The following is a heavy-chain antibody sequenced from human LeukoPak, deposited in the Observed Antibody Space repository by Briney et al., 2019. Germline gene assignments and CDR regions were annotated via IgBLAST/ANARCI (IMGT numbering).Heavy chain of an antibody. CDR2: ISYDGSNK. Sequence: HTGGSLRLSCGASGITFSSYSMNWVRQAPGKGLEWAAIISYDGSNKYYADSVKGRFTISRDNSKNTLYLQMNSLRAEDTAVYYCARAVRYSYGHEYFDYWGQGTLVTVSS. CDR1: GITFSSYS. V-gene: IGHV3-30*19. J-gene: IGHJ4*02. CDR3: ARAVRYSYGHEYFDY. D-gene: IGHD5-18*01.